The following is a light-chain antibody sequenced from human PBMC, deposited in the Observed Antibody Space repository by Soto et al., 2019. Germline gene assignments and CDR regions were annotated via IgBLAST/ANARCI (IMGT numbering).Light chain of an antibody. CDR1: QSLLYSSNNKNY. J-gene: IGKJ4*01. CDR3: QQYYSTSPT. CDR2: WAS. V-gene: IGKV4-1*01. Sequence: DVVMTQSPDSLAVSLGERTTINCGSSQSLLYSSNNKNYLAWYQQKPGQPPKLLIYWASTRESGVPDRFSGSGSGTDFTLTISSLQAEDVAVYYCQQYYSTSPTFGGGTKVEIK.